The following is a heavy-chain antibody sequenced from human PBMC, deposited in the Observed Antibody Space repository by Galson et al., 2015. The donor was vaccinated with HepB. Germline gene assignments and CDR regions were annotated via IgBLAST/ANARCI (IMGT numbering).Heavy chain of an antibody. CDR1: GIIFRNAF. V-gene: IGHV3-15*01. Sequence: SLRLSCAASGIIFRNAFMSWVRQAPGKGLEWVGRIKSKTEGGTTDYSAPVKGRFAISRDDLKGIMYLQMNSLKTADTAVYYCAQLGTGSWGRGTLVTVSS. CDR3: AQLGTGS. D-gene: IGHD7-27*01. J-gene: IGHJ5*02. CDR2: IKSKTEGGTT.